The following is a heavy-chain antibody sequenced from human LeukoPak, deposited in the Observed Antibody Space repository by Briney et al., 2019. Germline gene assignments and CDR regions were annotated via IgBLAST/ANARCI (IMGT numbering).Heavy chain of an antibody. CDR2: IKQDGSEK. V-gene: IGHV3-7*01. CDR3: AREEYCSSTSCRRYYYYGMDV. J-gene: IGHJ6*02. D-gene: IGHD2-2*01. CDR1: GFTFSSYW. Sequence: GGSLRLSCAASGFTFSSYWMSWVRQAPGKGLEWVANIKQDGSEKYYVDSVKGRFTISRDNTKNSLYLQMNSLRAEDTAVYYCAREEYCSSTSCRRYYYYGMDVWGQGTTVTVSS.